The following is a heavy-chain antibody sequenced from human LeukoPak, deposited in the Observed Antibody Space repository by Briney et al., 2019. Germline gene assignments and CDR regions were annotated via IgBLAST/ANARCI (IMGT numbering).Heavy chain of an antibody. J-gene: IGHJ4*02. Sequence: PSETLSLTCTVSGGSISSYYWSWIRQPAGKGLEWIGRIYTSGSTNYNPSLKSRVTMSVDTSKNQLSLKLSSVTAADTAVYYCARGSVQEGAYYFDYWGQGTLVTVSS. D-gene: IGHD2-15*01. CDR2: IYTSGST. V-gene: IGHV4-4*07. CDR3: ARGSVQEGAYYFDY. CDR1: GGSISSYY.